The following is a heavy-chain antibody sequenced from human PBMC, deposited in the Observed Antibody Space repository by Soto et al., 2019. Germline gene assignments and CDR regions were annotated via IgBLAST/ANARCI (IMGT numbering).Heavy chain of an antibody. CDR1: GFTFSNYW. Sequence: EVQLVESGGGLVQPGGSLRLSCAASGFTFSNYWMSWVRQAPGKGLEWVANIKHDGSEKYYVDSVKGRFTISRDNAKKSLYLQMNSLRVEETAVYYCATDISVVVAAARDTFDIWGQGTMVIVSS. J-gene: IGHJ3*02. CDR3: ATDISVVVAAARDTFDI. V-gene: IGHV3-7*03. D-gene: IGHD2-15*01. CDR2: IKHDGSEK.